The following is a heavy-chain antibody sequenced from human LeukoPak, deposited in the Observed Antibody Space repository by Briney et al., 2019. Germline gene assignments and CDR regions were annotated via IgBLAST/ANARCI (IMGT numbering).Heavy chain of an antibody. CDR3: ARGSVDTAMAGDY. CDR1: GFTFSSYE. J-gene: IGHJ4*02. Sequence: GGSXXXSCAXSGFTFSSYEXNWVRQAPGKGLXWVSYISSSGSTIYYADSVKGRFTISRDNGKNSLYLKMNSLRAEDTAVYYCARGSVDTAMAGDYWGQGTLVTVSS. CDR2: ISSSGSTI. D-gene: IGHD5-18*01. V-gene: IGHV3-48*03.